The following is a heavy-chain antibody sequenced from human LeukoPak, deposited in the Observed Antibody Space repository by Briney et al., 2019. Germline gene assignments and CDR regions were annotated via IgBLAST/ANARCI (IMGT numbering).Heavy chain of an antibody. D-gene: IGHD6-13*01. CDR3: ARSSSSHYYYYGMDV. CDR2: ISSSGSTI. V-gene: IGHV3-11*01. Sequence: GGPLRLSCAASGFTFSDYYMSWIRQAPGKGLEWVSYISSSGSTIYYADSVKGRFTISRDNAKNSLYLQMNSLRAEDTAVYYCARSSSSHYYYYGMDVWGQGTTVTVSS. CDR1: GFTFSDYY. J-gene: IGHJ6*02.